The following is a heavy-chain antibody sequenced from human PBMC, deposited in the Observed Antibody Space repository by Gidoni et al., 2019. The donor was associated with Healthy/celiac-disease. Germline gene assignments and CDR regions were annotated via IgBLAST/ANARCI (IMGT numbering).Heavy chain of an antibody. V-gene: IGHV3-23*01. CDR1: GFTFSSYA. D-gene: IGHD1-26*01. CDR3: AKDFIRIVGATGGFDP. Sequence: EVQLLESGGVLVQPGGSLRLSCAASGFTFSSYAMSWVRQAPGKGLEWVSAISGSGGSTYYADSVKGRFTISRDNSKNTLYLQMNSLRAEDTAVYYCAKDFIRIVGATGGFDPWGQGTLVTVSS. J-gene: IGHJ5*02. CDR2: ISGSGGST.